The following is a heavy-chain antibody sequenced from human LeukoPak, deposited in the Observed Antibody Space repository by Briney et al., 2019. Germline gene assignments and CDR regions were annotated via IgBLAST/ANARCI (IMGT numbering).Heavy chain of an antibody. Sequence: GASVKVSCKASGGTFSSYAISWVRQAPGQGLEWMGGIIPIFGTANYAQKFQGRVTITADKSTSTAYMELSSLRSEDTAVYYCARVVTPSYNWFDPWGQGTLVTVSS. CDR1: GGTFSSYA. J-gene: IGHJ5*02. CDR3: ARVVTPSYNWFDP. CDR2: IIPIFGTA. D-gene: IGHD3-10*01. V-gene: IGHV1-69*06.